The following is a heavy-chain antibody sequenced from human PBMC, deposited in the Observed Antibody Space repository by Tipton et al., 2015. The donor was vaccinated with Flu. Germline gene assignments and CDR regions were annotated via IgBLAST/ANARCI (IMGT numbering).Heavy chain of an antibody. CDR3: AKAKKRTAYYYMDV. Sequence: GSLRLSCAASGFTFSSYSMSWVRQAPGKGLEWVSAISGSGGSTYYADSVKGRFTISRDNSKNTLYLQMNSLRAEDTAVYYCAKAKKRTAYYYMDVWGKGTTVTVSS. J-gene: IGHJ6*03. V-gene: IGHV3-23*01. CDR1: GFTFSSYS. CDR2: ISGSGGST.